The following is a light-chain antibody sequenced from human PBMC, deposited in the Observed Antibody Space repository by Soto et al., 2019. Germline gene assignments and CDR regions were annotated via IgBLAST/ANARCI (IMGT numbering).Light chain of an antibody. Sequence: DIQLTQSPSFLSASVGDRVTITCRASQGISSYLAWYQQKPGKAPKLLIYAASTLQSGVPSRFSGSGSGTEFTLTISSLQPEDFATYYCQQYYDTPYTFGQGTRLEI. V-gene: IGKV1-9*01. CDR1: QGISSY. CDR3: QQYYDTPYT. CDR2: AAS. J-gene: IGKJ2*01.